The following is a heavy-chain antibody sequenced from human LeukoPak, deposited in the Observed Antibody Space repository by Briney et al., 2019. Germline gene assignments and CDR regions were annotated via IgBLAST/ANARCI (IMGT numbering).Heavy chain of an antibody. CDR3: ARVSGLGYCSGGSCLEVGC. Sequence: GGSLRLSCAASGFTFSSYNMNWVRQAPGKGLEWVSSISSSSSYIYYADSVKGRFTISRDNAKNSPYLQMNSLRAEDTAVYYCARVSGLGYCSGGSCLEVGCWGQGTLVTVSS. CDR2: ISSSSSYI. J-gene: IGHJ4*02. CDR1: GFTFSSYN. V-gene: IGHV3-21*01. D-gene: IGHD2-15*01.